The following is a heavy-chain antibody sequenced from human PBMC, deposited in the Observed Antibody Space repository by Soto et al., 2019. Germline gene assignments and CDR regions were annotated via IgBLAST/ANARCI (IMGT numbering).Heavy chain of an antibody. J-gene: IGHJ4*02. V-gene: IGHV3-23*01. CDR1: GFTFSSYA. D-gene: IGHD2-2*01. CDR3: AKGGLGDCSTTSCLFHFEY. Sequence: GGSLRLSCAASGFTFSSYAMSWVRQAPGKGLEWVSTISDSGSTYYAESVKGRLTISRDNSKHTLYLQMNSLGAEDTAVYYCAKGGLGDCSTTSCLFHFEYSGLGALVTVSS. CDR2: ISDSGST.